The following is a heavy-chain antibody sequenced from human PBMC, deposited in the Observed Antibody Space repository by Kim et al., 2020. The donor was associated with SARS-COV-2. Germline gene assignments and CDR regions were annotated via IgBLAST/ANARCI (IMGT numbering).Heavy chain of an antibody. CDR2: IRSKAYGGTI. V-gene: IGHV3-49*04. CDR3: TRFLYSGAYYSVDF. D-gene: IGHD2-15*01. CDR1: GFTFGDYS. Sequence: GGSLRLSCTASGFTFGDYSMSWVRQAPGKGLEWVGFIRSKAYGGTIQYAASVKDRFTFSRDDSKSTAYLQMNSLKTEDTGVYYCTRFLYSGAYYSVDFWG. J-gene: IGHJ6*01.